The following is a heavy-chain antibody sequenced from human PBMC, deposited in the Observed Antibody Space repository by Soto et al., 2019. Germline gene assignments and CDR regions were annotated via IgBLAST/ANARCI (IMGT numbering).Heavy chain of an antibody. CDR2: VYYRGTT. J-gene: IGHJ4*02. V-gene: IGHV4-39*01. CDR3: ARSPYYDYIWGSYRQYYFDY. CDR1: GGSINTGSYY. D-gene: IGHD3-16*02. Sequence: PSETLSLTCTVSGGSINTGSYYWGWIRQPPGKGLEWIGSVYYRGTTYYNSSLKSRVTISVDTSKNQFSLRLSSVTAADTAVYYCARSPYYDYIWGSYRQYYFDYWGQGTLVTV.